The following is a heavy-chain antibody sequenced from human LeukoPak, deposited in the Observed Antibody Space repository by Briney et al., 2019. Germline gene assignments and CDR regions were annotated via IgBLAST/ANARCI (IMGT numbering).Heavy chain of an antibody. CDR2: INTDGSST. V-gene: IGHV3-74*01. J-gene: IGHJ4*02. Sequence: GGSLRPSCAASGFTFSSYWMHWVRQAPGEGLVWVSRINTDGSSTSYADSVKGRFTISRDNAKNTLYLQMNSLRAEDTAVYYCARVSSSSWWALDYWGQGTLVTVSS. CDR3: ARVSSSSWWALDY. CDR1: GFTFSSYW. D-gene: IGHD6-13*01.